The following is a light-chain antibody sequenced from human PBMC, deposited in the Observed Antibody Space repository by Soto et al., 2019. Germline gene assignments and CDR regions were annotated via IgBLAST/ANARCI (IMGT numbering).Light chain of an antibody. V-gene: IGLV2-23*01. CDR1: SSNIGGYNV. CDR3: CSYVGATTYV. CDR2: EGI. Sequence: QSVLTQPASVSGSPGQSITISCRGTSSNIGGYNVVSWYQQHPGTAPKVIVYEGIKRPSGVSYRFSGSTSGSTASLTISGLQAEDEAEYYCCSYVGATTYVFGSGTKVTVL. J-gene: IGLJ1*01.